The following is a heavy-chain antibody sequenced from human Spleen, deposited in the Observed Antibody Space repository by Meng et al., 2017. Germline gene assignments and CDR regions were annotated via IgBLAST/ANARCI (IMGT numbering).Heavy chain of an antibody. CDR1: GFTFSNYW. D-gene: IGHD1-26*01. CDR2: IKQDGSER. Sequence: GESVKISCAASGFTFSNYWMSWVRQAPGKGLEWVANIKQDGSERYHVDSVKGRFTISRDNAKNSLYLQMNSLRAEDTALYYCARGRGAGADYYYGMDVWGQGTTVTVSS. CDR3: ARGRGAGADYYYGMDV. V-gene: IGHV3-7*03. J-gene: IGHJ6*02.